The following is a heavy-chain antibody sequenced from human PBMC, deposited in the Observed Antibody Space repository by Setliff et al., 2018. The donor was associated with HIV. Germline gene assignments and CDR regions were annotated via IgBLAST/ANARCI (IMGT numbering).Heavy chain of an antibody. CDR3: ARHNCGTTACYGVVV. J-gene: IGHJ3*01. D-gene: IGHD2-2*01. Sequence: SETLSLTCTVSGGSISSHYWSWIRQPPGKGLEWIGYIYYSGSTNYNPSLKSRVTISVDTSKNHVSLKLSSVTAADTAVYYCARHNCGTTACYGVVVWGQGTMVTVSS. CDR1: GGSISSHY. CDR2: IYYSGST. V-gene: IGHV4-59*11.